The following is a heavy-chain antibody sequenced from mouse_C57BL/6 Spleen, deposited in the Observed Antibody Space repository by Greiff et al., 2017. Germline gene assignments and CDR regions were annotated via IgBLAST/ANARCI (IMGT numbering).Heavy chain of an antibody. J-gene: IGHJ2*01. Sequence: EVKLMESGGGLVQPGGSLKLSCAASGFTFSDYYMYWVRQTPEKRLEWVAYISNGGGSTYYPDTVKGRFTISRDNAKNTLYLQMSRLKSEDTAMYYCARQLGGYFDYWGQGTTLTVSS. CDR3: ARQLGGYFDY. V-gene: IGHV5-12*01. CDR1: GFTFSDYY. CDR2: ISNGGGST. D-gene: IGHD4-1*01.